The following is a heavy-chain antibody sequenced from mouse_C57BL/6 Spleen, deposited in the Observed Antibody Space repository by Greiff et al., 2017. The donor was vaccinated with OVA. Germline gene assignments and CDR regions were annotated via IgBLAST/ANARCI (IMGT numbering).Heavy chain of an antibody. CDR3: TRGGGNYYAMDY. CDR1: GFTFSSYA. V-gene: IGHV5-9-1*02. D-gene: IGHD2-1*01. J-gene: IGHJ4*01. CDR2: ISSGGDYI. Sequence: EVQVVESGEGLVKPGGSLKLSCAASGFTFSSYAMSWVRQTPEKRLEWVAYISSGGDYIYYADTVKGRFTISRDNARNTLYLQMSSLKSEDTAMYYCTRGGGNYYAMDYWGQGTSVTVSS.